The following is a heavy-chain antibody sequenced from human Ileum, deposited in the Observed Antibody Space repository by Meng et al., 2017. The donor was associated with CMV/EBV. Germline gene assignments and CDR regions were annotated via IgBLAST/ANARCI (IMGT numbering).Heavy chain of an antibody. Sequence: FKGSGPTLVNPTHTLTLTCSFSGFSPSTSGEGVGWIRQPPGKALEWLALIYRGDDKRYSPSLNSRLTIAKDTSKNEVVLTLTNMGPIDTGTYYCAHFVGGYYPSRPDYWGQGTLVTVSS. V-gene: IGHV2-5*02. CDR3: AHFVGGYYPSRPDY. J-gene: IGHJ4*02. D-gene: IGHD1-26*01. CDR2: IYRGDDK. CDR1: GFSPSTSGEG.